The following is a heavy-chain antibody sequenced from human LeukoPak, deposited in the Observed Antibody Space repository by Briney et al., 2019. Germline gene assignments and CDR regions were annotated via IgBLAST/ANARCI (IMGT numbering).Heavy chain of an antibody. J-gene: IGHJ1*01. V-gene: IGHV1-18*01. CDR2: ISAYNGNT. CDR1: GYTFTSYG. Sequence: ASVKVSCKASGYTFTSYGISWVRQAPGQGLEWMGWISAYNGNTNYAQKLQGRVTMTTDTSTSTAYMELRSLRSDDTAVYYCARAEVVGAHLRSGYFQHWGQGTLVTVSS. D-gene: IGHD1-26*01. CDR3: ARAEVVGAHLRSGYFQH.